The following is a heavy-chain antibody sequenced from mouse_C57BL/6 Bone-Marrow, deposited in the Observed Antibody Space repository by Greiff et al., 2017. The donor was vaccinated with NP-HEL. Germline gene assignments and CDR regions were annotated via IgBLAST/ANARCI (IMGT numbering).Heavy chain of an antibody. CDR3: TSLIRYWYFDV. D-gene: IGHD1-1*01. J-gene: IGHJ1*03. V-gene: IGHV14-4*01. Sequence: EVQLQQSGAELVRPGASVKLSCTASGFNIKDDYMHWVKQRPEQGLEWIGWIDPENGDTEYASKFQGKATITADTSSNTAYLQLSSLTSDDTAVYYCTSLIRYWYFDVWGTGTTVTVSS. CDR1: GFNIKDDY. CDR2: IDPENGDT.